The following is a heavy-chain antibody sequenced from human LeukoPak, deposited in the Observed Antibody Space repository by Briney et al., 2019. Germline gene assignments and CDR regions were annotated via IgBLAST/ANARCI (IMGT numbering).Heavy chain of an antibody. D-gene: IGHD2-2*01. CDR2: ISGSGGST. V-gene: IGHV3-23*01. CDR3: AKTDIVVVPAAMRGYYFDY. Sequence: PGGSLRLSCAASGFTFSSYAMSWVRQAPGKGLEWVSAISGSGGSTYYADSVKGRFTISRDNSKNTLYLQMNSLRAEDRAVYYCAKTDIVVVPAAMRGYYFDYWGQGTLVTVSS. J-gene: IGHJ4*02. CDR1: GFTFSSYA.